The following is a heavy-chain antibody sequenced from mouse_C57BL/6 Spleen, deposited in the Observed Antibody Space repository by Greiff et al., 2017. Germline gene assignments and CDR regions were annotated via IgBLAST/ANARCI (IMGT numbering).Heavy chain of an antibody. J-gene: IGHJ1*03. CDR2: IDPNSGGT. V-gene: IGHV1-72*01. CDR1: GYTFTSYW. Sequence: QVQLKQPGAELVKPGASVKLSCKASGYTFTSYWMHWVKQRPGRGLEWIGRIDPNSGGTKYNEKFKSKATLTVDKPSSTAYMQLSSLTSEDSAVYYCARGGSYYGSSPEVWGTGTTVTVSS. CDR3: ARGGSYYGSSPEV. D-gene: IGHD1-1*01.